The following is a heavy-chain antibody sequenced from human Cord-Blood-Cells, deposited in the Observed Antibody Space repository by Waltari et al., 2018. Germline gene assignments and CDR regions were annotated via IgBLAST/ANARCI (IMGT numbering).Heavy chain of an antibody. V-gene: IGHV3-30*03. D-gene: IGHD6-13*01. CDR3: ARDSSWSFDY. CDR2: ISYDGSNK. CDR1: GFTFSSYG. Sequence: QVQLVESGGGVVQPGRSLRPSCAASGFTFSSYGLHWVRQAPGKGLEWVAVISYDGSNKYYADSVKGRFTISRDNSKNTLYLQMNSLRAEDTAVYYCARDSSWSFDYWGQGTLVTVSS. J-gene: IGHJ4*02.